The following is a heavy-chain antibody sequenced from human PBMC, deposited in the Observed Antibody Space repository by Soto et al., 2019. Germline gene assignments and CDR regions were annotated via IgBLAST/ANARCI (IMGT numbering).Heavy chain of an antibody. V-gene: IGHV3-21*01. J-gene: IGHJ6*02. CDR1: GFTFSSYS. Sequence: GGSLRLSCAASGFTFSSYSMNWVRQAPGKGLEWVSSISSSSSYIYYADSVKGRFTISRDNAKNSLYLQMNSLRAEDTAVYYCARGSPSVYDILTGYQSGGMDVWGQGTTVTVSS. CDR3: ARGSPSVYDILTGYQSGGMDV. CDR2: ISSSSSYI. D-gene: IGHD3-9*01.